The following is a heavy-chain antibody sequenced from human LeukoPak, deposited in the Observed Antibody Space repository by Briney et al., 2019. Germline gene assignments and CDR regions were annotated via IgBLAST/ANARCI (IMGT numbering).Heavy chain of an antibody. CDR3: ARLDQYHMGFQAGDY. V-gene: IGHV4-59*08. CDR1: GGSISSYY. Sequence: SETLSLTCTVSGGSISSYYWSWIRQPPGKGLEWIGYIYYSGSTNYNPSLKSRVTISVDTSKNQFSLKLSSVTAADTAVYYCARLDQYHMGFQAGDYWGQGTLVTVSS. J-gene: IGHJ4*02. D-gene: IGHD2-2*01. CDR2: IYYSGST.